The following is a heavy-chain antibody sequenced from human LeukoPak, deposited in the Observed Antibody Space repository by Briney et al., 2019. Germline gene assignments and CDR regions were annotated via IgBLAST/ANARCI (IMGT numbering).Heavy chain of an antibody. Sequence: VASVKVSCKASGYTFTGYYMHWVRQAPGQGLEWMGWINPNSGGTNYAQKFQGRVTMTRDTSISTAYMELSRLRSDDMAVYYCARDCSTSCYHNEGWGQGTLVTVSS. CDR2: INPNSGGT. CDR1: GYTFTGYY. CDR3: ARDCSTSCYHNEG. D-gene: IGHD2-2*01. V-gene: IGHV1-2*02. J-gene: IGHJ4*02.